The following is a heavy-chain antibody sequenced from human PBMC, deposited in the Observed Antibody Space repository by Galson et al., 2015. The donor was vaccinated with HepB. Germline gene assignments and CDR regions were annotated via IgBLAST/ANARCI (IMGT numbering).Heavy chain of an antibody. V-gene: IGHV3-64D*06. Sequence: SLRLSCAASGFTFSSYAMHWVRQAPGKGLEYVSAISSNGGSTYYADSVKGRFTISRDNSKNTLYLQMSSLRAEDTAVYYCASNYGDYTGTGWGQGTLVTVSS. CDR2: ISSNGGST. CDR1: GFTFSSYA. CDR3: ASNYGDYTGTG. D-gene: IGHD4-17*01. J-gene: IGHJ4*02.